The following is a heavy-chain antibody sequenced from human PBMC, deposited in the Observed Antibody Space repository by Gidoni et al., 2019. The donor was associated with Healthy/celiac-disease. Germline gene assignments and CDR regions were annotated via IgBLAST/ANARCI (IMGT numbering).Heavy chain of an antibody. CDR1: GFTFSSYG. CDR2: IAYDGSNK. Sequence: QVQLVESGGGVVQPGRSLRLSCAASGFTFSSYGMHWVRQAPGKGLEWVAVIAYDGSNKYYADSVKGRFTISRDNSKNTLYLQMNSLRAEDTAVYYCAKARFRGGRWLPYFDYWGQGTLVTVSS. V-gene: IGHV3-30*18. D-gene: IGHD1-26*01. J-gene: IGHJ4*02. CDR3: AKARFRGGRWLPYFDY.